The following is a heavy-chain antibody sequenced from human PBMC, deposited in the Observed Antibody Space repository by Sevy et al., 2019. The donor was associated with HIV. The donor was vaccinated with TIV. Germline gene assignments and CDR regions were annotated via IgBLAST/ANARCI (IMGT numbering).Heavy chain of an antibody. D-gene: IGHD6-19*01. V-gene: IGHV4-39*01. J-gene: IGHJ4*02. CDR3: AGPILTYNNGWSYYDY. CDR1: GASISSSGHY. Sequence: SETLSLTCTVSGASISSSGHYWGWIRQPPGKGLEWLASINYSGITFYNPSLKSRVTISADTSKNQFSLDLNSVTAADTAIYFCAGPILTYNNGWSYYDYWGQRTLVTVSS. CDR2: INYSGIT.